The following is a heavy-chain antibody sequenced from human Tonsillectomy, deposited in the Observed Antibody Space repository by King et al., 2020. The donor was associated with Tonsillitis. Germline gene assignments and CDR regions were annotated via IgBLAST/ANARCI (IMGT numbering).Heavy chain of an antibody. CDR1: GYTFTSYG. Sequence: QLVQSGAEVKKPGASVKVSCKASGYTFTSYGINWVRQAPGQGLEWMGWISAYNGNTNYAQKLQGRVTMTTDPSTSIAYMELRSLRSDDTAVYYCARNHYSNYDSQYYYGLDVWGQGTTVTVSS. D-gene: IGHD4-11*01. CDR2: ISAYNGNT. CDR3: ARNHYSNYDSQYYYGLDV. J-gene: IGHJ6*02. V-gene: IGHV1-18*04.